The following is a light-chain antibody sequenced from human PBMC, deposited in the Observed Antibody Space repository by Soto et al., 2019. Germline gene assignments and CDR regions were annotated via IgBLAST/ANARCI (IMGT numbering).Light chain of an antibody. V-gene: IGLV1-44*01. J-gene: IGLJ2*01. CDR3: AARDDSLNAVI. CDR2: RNN. Sequence: QPVLTQPPSASGTPGQSVTISCSGSSSNIGSHSVDWYQQLPGTAPKLLIFRNNQRPSGVPDRFSGSKSGTSASLAISGLRSEDEADYYCAARDDSLNAVIFGGGTKLTVL. CDR1: SSNIGSHS.